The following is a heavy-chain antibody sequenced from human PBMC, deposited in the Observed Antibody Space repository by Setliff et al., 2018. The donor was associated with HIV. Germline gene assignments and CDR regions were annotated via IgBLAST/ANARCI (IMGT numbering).Heavy chain of an antibody. V-gene: IGHV4-34*01. CDR1: GGSLSGYY. D-gene: IGHD3-10*01. J-gene: IGHJ5*02. Sequence: SETLSLTCAAYGGSLSGYYWRWIRQTPGKGLEWIGEVHYSGRTAYNPSLQSRVAISVDMYRNQFFLRLASVTAADTSVYDCARHRAQRGSGTYYDDWFDPWGQGTLVTVSS. CDR3: ARHRAQRGSGTYYDDWFDP. CDR2: VHYSGRT.